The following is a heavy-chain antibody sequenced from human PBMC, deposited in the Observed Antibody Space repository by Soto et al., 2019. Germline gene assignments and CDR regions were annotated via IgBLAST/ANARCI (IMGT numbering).Heavy chain of an antibody. V-gene: IGHV4-59*08. CDR1: GGSISSYY. CDR2: IYYSGST. J-gene: IGHJ3*02. CDR3: ARQPPHPAAFAI. Sequence: PSETLSLTCTVSGGSISSYYWSWIRQPPGKGLEWIGYIYYSGSTNYNPSLKSRVTISVDTSKNQLSLKLSSVSATDTAVYYCARQPPHPAAFAIWGRGTMVPVSS.